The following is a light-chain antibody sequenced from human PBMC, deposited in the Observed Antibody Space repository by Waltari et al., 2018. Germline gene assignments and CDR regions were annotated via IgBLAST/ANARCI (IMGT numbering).Light chain of an antibody. CDR1: QSISSW. CDR2: KAS. Sequence: DIQMTQSPSTLSASVGDRVTITCRASQSISSWLAWYQQKPRKAPNLLIYKASSLESGVPSRFSGSGSGTEFTLTISSLQPDDFATYYCQQYNGYPRTFGQGTKVEIK. J-gene: IGKJ1*01. CDR3: QQYNGYPRT. V-gene: IGKV1-5*03.